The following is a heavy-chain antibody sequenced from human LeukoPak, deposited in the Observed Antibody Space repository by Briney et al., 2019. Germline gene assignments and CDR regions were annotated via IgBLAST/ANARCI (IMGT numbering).Heavy chain of an antibody. CDR3: AKGDYYDLDY. CDR1: GFTVSSNY. CDR2: ITSGVGIT. Sequence: GGSLRLSCAASGFTVSSNYMSWVRQAPGKGLEWVSIITSGVGITYYADSVKGRFTISRDNSRNTLYLQMNSLRAEDTAVYYCAKGDYYDLDYWGQGTLVPVSS. V-gene: IGHV3-53*01. D-gene: IGHD3-22*01. J-gene: IGHJ4*02.